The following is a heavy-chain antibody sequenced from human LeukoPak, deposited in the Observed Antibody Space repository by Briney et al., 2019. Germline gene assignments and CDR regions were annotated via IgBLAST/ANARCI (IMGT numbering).Heavy chain of an antibody. CDR3: ARVTGYDWESSYDY. Sequence: GGSLRLSCAASGFTVSSNYMSWVRQAPGKGLEWVSVIYSGGSTYYADSVKGRFTISRDNSKNTLYLQMNSLRAEDTAVYYCARVTGYDWESSYDYWGQGTLVTVSS. CDR1: GFTVSSNY. CDR2: IYSGGST. D-gene: IGHD5-12*01. V-gene: IGHV3-66*01. J-gene: IGHJ4*02.